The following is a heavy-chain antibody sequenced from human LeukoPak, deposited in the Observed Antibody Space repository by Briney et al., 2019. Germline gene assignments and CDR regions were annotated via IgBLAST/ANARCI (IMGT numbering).Heavy chain of an antibody. CDR3: ARRGYSSSWYKEGFFDF. V-gene: IGHV3-23*01. CDR1: GFTFSSYA. CDR2: INGSGGST. D-gene: IGHD6-13*01. Sequence: PGGSLRLSCAASGFTFSSYAMSWVRQAPGRGLEWVSDINGSGGSTFYADSVKGRFTISRDYAKNSLYLQLNSLRAEDTAVYYCARRGYSSSWYKEGFFDFWGQGTLVIVSS. J-gene: IGHJ4*02.